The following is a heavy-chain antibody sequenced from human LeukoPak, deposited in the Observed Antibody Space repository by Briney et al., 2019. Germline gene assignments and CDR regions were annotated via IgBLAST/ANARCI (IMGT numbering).Heavy chain of an antibody. J-gene: IGHJ6*02. V-gene: IGHV1-24*01. CDR2: FDPEDGET. D-gene: IGHD3-10*01. CDR3: ATEKSWFGDYYYGMDV. CDR1: GYTLTELS. Sequence: ASVKVTCKVSGYTLTELSMHWVRQAPGKGHEWKGGFDPEDGETIYAQKFQGRVTMTEDTSTDTAYMELSSLRSEDTAVYYCATEKSWFGDYYYGMDVWGQGTTVTVSS.